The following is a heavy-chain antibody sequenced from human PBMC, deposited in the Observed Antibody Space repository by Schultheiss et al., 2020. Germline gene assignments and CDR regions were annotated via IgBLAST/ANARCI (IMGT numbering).Heavy chain of an antibody. CDR1: GGSISSSSYY. CDR3: ARGRSSGQWQYYYYYGMDV. J-gene: IGHJ6*02. D-gene: IGHD6-19*01. V-gene: IGHV4-61*01. Sequence: SETLSLTCTVSGGSISSSSYYWSWIRQPPGKGLEWIGYIYYSGSTNYNPSLKSRVTISVDTSKNQFSLKLSSVTAADTAVYYCARGRSSGQWQYYYYYGMDVWGQGTTVTVSS. CDR2: IYYSGST.